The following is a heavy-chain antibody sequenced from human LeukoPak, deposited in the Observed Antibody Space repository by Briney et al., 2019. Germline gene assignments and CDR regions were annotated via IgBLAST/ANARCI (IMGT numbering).Heavy chain of an antibody. V-gene: IGHV1-46*01. Sequence: ASVKVSCKASGYTFTSYYMHWVRQAPGQGLEWMGIINPSGGSTSYAQKFQGRVTMTRDTSTSTVYMELSSLRSEDTAVYYCARDQDSTGYYYDAFDYSGQGTLVTVFS. CDR2: INPSGGST. CDR3: ARDQDSTGYYYDAFDY. J-gene: IGHJ4*02. CDR1: GYTFTSYY. D-gene: IGHD3-22*01.